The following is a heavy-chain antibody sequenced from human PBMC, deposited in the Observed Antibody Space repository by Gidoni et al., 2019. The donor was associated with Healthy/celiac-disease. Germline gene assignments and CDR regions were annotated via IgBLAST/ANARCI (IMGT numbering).Heavy chain of an antibody. CDR3: ARDLLDDSSGYYSPPPMNWFDP. CDR2: IIPIFGTA. V-gene: IGHV1-69*01. CDR1: GGTFSSYA. Sequence: QVQLVQSGAEVKKPGSSVKVSCKASGGTFSSYAISWVRQAPGQGLEWMGGIIPIFGTANYAQKFQGRVTITADESTSPAYMELSSLRSEDTAVYYCARDLLDDSSGYYSPPPMNWFDPWGQGTLVTVSS. J-gene: IGHJ5*02. D-gene: IGHD3-22*01.